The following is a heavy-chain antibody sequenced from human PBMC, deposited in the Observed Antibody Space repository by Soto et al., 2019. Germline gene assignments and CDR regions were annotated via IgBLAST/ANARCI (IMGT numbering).Heavy chain of an antibody. CDR2: IIPIFGTA. CDR3: ARHDHIAATRNAYYYYYGMDV. V-gene: IGHV1-69*13. J-gene: IGHJ6*02. D-gene: IGHD6-6*01. CDR1: GYTFTSYG. Sequence: ASVKVSCKASGYTFTSYGISWVRQAPGQGLEWMGGIIPIFGTANYAQKFQGRVTITADESTSTAYVELSSLRSEDTAVYYCARHDHIAATRNAYYYYYGMDVWGQGTTVTVSS.